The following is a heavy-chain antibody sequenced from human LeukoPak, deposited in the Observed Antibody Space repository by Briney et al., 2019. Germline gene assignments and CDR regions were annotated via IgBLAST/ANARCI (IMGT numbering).Heavy chain of an antibody. D-gene: IGHD1-26*01. V-gene: IGHV3-23*01. CDR3: AKDHAWYSGSLYNWFDP. CDR1: GFTFSSYA. CDR2: ISGSGGST. Sequence: PGGSLRLSCAASGFTFSSYAMGWVRQAPGKGQEWVSAISGSGGSTYYADSVKGRFTISRDNSKNTLYLQMNSLRAEDTAVYYCAKDHAWYSGSLYNWFDPWGQGTLVTVSS. J-gene: IGHJ5*02.